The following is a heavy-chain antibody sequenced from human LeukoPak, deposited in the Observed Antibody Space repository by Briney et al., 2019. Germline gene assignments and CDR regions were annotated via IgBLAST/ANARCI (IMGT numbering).Heavy chain of an antibody. Sequence: ASVKVSCKVSGYTLTELSMHWVRQAPGKGLEWMGGFDPEDGETIYAQKFQGRVTMTEDTSTDTAYMELSSLRSEDTAVYYCARPYHRLWFGELDYYYYGMDVWGQGTTVTVSS. V-gene: IGHV1-24*01. CDR1: GYTLTELS. J-gene: IGHJ6*02. D-gene: IGHD3-10*01. CDR2: FDPEDGET. CDR3: ARPYHRLWFGELDYYYYGMDV.